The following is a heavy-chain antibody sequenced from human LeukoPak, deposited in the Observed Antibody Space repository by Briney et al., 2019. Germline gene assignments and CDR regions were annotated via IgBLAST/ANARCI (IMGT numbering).Heavy chain of an antibody. CDR2: ISGSGGST. Sequence: GGSLRLSCAASGFTFSSYAMSWVRQAPGKGLEWVSAISGSGGSTYYADSVKGRFTISKDKSKNTLYLQMDNLRAEDTGVYFCARLPTFYYDSSGYHYDYWGQGTLVTVSS. J-gene: IGHJ4*02. CDR1: GFTFSSYA. D-gene: IGHD3-22*01. CDR3: ARLPTFYYDSSGYHYDY. V-gene: IGHV3-23*01.